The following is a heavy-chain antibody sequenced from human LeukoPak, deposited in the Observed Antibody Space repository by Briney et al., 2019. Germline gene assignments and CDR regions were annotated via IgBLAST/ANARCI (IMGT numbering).Heavy chain of an antibody. CDR3: ARERQDTVIHSGAFDN. D-gene: IGHD2-21*02. Sequence: PGRSLRLSCAASGFTFSNYFMHWVRQAPGKGLEWVADIASDGSHTFYVESVKGRFTISRDNSKNTLYLQMNSLRAEDTAVYFCARERQDTVIHSGAFDNWGQGTMVTVSS. J-gene: IGHJ3*02. V-gene: IGHV3-30*04. CDR2: IASDGSHT. CDR1: GFTFSNYF.